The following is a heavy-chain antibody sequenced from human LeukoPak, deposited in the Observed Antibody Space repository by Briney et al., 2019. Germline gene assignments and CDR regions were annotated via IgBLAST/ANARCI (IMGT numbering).Heavy chain of an antibody. CDR2: TSDRGDYT. V-gene: IGHV3-23*01. Sequence: PGGSLRLSCAASGFTFSSYSMSWVRQAPGKGLEWVSGTSDRGDYTNYADSVKGRFTISRDTSKNTLYLQMNSLRAEDTALYFCAKKAQYDGHYPLDYWGQGTLVTVSA. CDR1: GFTFSSYS. CDR3: AKKAQYDGHYPLDY. J-gene: IGHJ4*02. D-gene: IGHD4/OR15-4a*01.